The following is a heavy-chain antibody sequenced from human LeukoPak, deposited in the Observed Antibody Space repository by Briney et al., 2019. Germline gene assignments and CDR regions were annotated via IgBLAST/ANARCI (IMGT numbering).Heavy chain of an antibody. J-gene: IGHJ6*03. CDR1: GGSISSSSYY. Sequence: SETLSLTCTVSGGSISSSSYYWGWIRQPPGKGLEWIGSIHYSGSTNYNPSLKSRVTISVDTSKNQFSLKLSSVTAADTAVYYCARETSQKGAHYMDVWGKGTTVTISS. CDR2: IHYSGST. D-gene: IGHD3-16*01. V-gene: IGHV4-39*07. CDR3: ARETSQKGAHYMDV.